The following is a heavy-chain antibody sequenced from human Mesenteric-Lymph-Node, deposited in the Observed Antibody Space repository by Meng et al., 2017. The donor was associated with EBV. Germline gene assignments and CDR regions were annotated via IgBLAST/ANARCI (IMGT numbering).Heavy chain of an antibody. J-gene: IGHJ4*02. CDR1: GGSFSSYY. CDR2: INHSGST. V-gene: IGHV4-34*01. Sequence: QVQLQHRGAVLVKPVETLSLTCAVYGGSFSSYYWSWIRQPPGKGLEWIGEINHSGSTNYNPSLKSRVTISVDTSKNQFSLKLSSVTAADTAVYYCARPWLGRFDYWGQGTLVTVSS. CDR3: ARPWLGRFDY. D-gene: IGHD6-19*01.